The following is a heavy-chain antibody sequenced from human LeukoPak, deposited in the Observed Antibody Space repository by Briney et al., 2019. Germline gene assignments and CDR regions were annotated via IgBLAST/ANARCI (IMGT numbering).Heavy chain of an antibody. CDR2: IIPIFGTA. V-gene: IGHV1-69*13. CDR1: GGTFSSYA. Sequence: ASVKVSCKASGGTFSSYAISWVRQAPGQGLEWMGGIIPIFGTANYAQKFQGRVMITADESTSTAYMELSSLRSEDTAVYYCARDRDDSSGKFDYWGQGTLVTVSS. CDR3: ARDRDDSSGKFDY. D-gene: IGHD6-19*01. J-gene: IGHJ4*02.